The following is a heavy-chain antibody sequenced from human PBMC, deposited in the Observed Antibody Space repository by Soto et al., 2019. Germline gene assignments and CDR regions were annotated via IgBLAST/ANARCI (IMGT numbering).Heavy chain of an antibody. J-gene: IGHJ5*02. CDR1: GYNFANYW. V-gene: IGHV5-51*01. CDR2: FYPEDSDS. D-gene: IGHD5-12*01. CDR3: AKESGPYSGYRDNWFDP. Sequence: GESLKISCQVSGYNFANYWIGWVRQMPGKGLEWMGVFYPEDSDSRYSPSFQGQVTISADKSISTAYLQWSSLKASDSGMYYCAKESGPYSGYRDNWFDPWGQGTLVTVSS.